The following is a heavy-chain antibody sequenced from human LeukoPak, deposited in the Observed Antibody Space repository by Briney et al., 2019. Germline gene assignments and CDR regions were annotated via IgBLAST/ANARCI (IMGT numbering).Heavy chain of an antibody. Sequence: SVKVSCKASGGTFSSYAMSWVRQAPGQGLEWMGGIIPIFGTANYAQKFQGRVTITADKSTSTAYMELSSLRSEDTAVYYCASDNSGYDAFDYWGQGTLVTVSS. V-gene: IGHV1-69*06. J-gene: IGHJ4*02. CDR2: IIPIFGTA. CDR1: GGTFSSYA. CDR3: ASDNSGYDAFDY. D-gene: IGHD5-12*01.